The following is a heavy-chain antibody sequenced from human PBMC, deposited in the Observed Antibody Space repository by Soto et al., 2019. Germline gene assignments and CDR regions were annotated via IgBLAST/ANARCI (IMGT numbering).Heavy chain of an antibody. J-gene: IGHJ4*02. Sequence: GGSLRLSCAASGFTFSSYGMHWVRQAPGKGLEWVAVIWYDGSNKYYADSVKGRFTISRDNSKNTLYLQMNSLRAEDTAVYYCARESYDFWSGYLLSPSHFDHWGQGTLVTVSS. V-gene: IGHV3-33*01. CDR1: GFTFSSYG. D-gene: IGHD3-3*01. CDR3: ARESYDFWSGYLLSPSHFDH. CDR2: IWYDGSNK.